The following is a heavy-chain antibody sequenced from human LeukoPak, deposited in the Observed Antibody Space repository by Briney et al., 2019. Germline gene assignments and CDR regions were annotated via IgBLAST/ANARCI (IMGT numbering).Heavy chain of an antibody. CDR2: INWDGSGT. V-gene: IGHV3-20*04. Sequence: GGSLRLSCAASVYTFYVYGMSCVREPPRKGVECVSDINWDGSGTGYAHSVKGRFTISRDNAKNSLYLQMNSLRAEDTAVYYCARGAHSSSSSSAPDFDPWGQGTLVTVSS. D-gene: IGHD6-6*01. J-gene: IGHJ5*02. CDR1: VYTFYVYG. CDR3: ARGAHSSSSSSAPDFDP.